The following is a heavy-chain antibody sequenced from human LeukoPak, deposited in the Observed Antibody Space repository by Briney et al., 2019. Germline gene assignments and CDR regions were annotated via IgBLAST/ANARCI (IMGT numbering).Heavy chain of an antibody. Sequence: VKGRFTISRDNAKNSLYLQMNSLRAEDTAVYYCAREEVTLNAFDIWGQGTMVTVSS. D-gene: IGHD3-10*01. CDR3: AREEVTLNAFDI. V-gene: IGHV3-11*06. J-gene: IGHJ3*02.